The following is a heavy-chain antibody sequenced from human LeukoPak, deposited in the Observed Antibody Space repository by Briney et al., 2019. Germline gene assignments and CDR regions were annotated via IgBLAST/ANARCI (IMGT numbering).Heavy chain of an antibody. CDR3: ARSYDFWSGYYGNWFDP. D-gene: IGHD3-3*01. J-gene: IGHJ5*02. V-gene: IGHV1-18*01. CDR1: GYTFTSYG. CDR2: ISAYNGNT. Sequence: GASVKVSRKASGYTFTSYGISWVRQAPGQGLEWMGWISAYNGNTNYAQKLQGRVTMTTDTSTSTAYMELRSLRSDDTAVYYCARSYDFWSGYYGNWFDPWGQGTLVTVSS.